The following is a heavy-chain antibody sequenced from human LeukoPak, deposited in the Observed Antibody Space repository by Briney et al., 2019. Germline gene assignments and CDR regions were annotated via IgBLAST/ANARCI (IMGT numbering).Heavy chain of an antibody. CDR1: GGSISSYY. J-gene: IGHJ4*02. Sequence: SETLSLTCTVSGGSISSYYWSWIRQPPGKGLEWIGEINHSGSTNYNPSLKSRVTISVDTSKNQFSLKLSSVTAADTAVYYCARGGKQWLVRGGYFDYWGQGTLVTVSS. CDR2: INHSGST. V-gene: IGHV4-34*01. D-gene: IGHD6-19*01. CDR3: ARGGKQWLVRGGYFDY.